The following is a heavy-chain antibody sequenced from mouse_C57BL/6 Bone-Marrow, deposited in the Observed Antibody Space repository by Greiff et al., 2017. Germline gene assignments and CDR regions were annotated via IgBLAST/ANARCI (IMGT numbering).Heavy chain of an antibody. CDR1: GYAFSSSW. CDR2: IYPGDGDT. D-gene: IGHD2-5*01. Sequence: VQLQQPGPELVKPGASVKISCKASGYAFSSSWMNWVKQRPGKGLEWIGRIYPGDGDTNYNGKFKGKATLTADKSSSPAYMHLTSLTSEDSAVYFGAAYSNYVFWFAYWGQGTLVTVSA. J-gene: IGHJ3*01. V-gene: IGHV1-82*01. CDR3: AAYSNYVFWFAY.